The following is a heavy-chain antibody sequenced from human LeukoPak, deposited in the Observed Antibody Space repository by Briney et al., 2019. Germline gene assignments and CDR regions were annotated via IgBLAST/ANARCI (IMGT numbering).Heavy chain of an antibody. CDR3: AKDFQMRYCGGGSCYLPTYFDY. Sequence: QTGGSLRLSCAASGFTFDDYAMHWVRQAPGKGLEWVSGISWNSGSIGYADSVKGRFTISRDNAKNSLYLQINSLRPEDTALYYCAKDFQMRYCGGGSCYLPTYFDYWGQGTLVTVSS. CDR1: GFTFDDYA. D-gene: IGHD2-15*01. CDR2: ISWNSGSI. V-gene: IGHV3-9*01. J-gene: IGHJ4*02.